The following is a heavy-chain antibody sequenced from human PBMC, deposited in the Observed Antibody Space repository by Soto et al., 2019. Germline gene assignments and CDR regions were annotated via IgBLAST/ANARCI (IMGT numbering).Heavy chain of an antibody. CDR3: DNAASISFGDGLDH. D-gene: IGHD3-3*01. CDR1: GFTFNSYA. CDR2: ISGSGSTT. Sequence: EVQVLESGGGLVQPGGSLRLSCAGSGFTFNSYAMSWVRQAPGQGLEWVSAISGSGSTTYYADSVKGRFTISRDNSKNTLNLQRNRLRAEDTALYDCDNAASISFGDGLDHWGQGTLVTVSS. J-gene: IGHJ4*02. V-gene: IGHV3-23*01.